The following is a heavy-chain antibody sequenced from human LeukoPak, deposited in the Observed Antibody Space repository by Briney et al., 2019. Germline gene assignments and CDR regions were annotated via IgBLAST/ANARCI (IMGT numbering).Heavy chain of an antibody. CDR3: ARPRVAVAASFDY. CDR2: IYYSGST. J-gene: IGHJ4*02. D-gene: IGHD6-19*01. CDR1: GGSISSSSYY. V-gene: IGHV4-39*01. Sequence: SETLSLTCTVSGGSISSSSYYWGWIRQPPGKGLEWIGSIYYSGSTYYNPSLKSRVTISVDTSKNQSSLKLSSVTAADTAVYYCARPRVAVAASFDYWGQGTLVTVSS.